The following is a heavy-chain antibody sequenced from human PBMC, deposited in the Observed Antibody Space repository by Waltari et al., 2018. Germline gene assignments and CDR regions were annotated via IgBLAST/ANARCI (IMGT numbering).Heavy chain of an antibody. V-gene: IGHV1-18*01. J-gene: IGHJ4*02. Sequence: QVQLAQSGGEVKNPGASVKVSCKASGYIFTSYGISWVRQAPGQSLEWMGWTSAHNDDTNYVQRFQDRLTMTTDTSTNTAYMELRSLRSDDTAVYYCARDYYSDYVFDHWGQGTLVIVSS. CDR2: TSAHNDDT. D-gene: IGHD4-17*01. CDR1: GYIFTSYG. CDR3: ARDYYSDYVFDH.